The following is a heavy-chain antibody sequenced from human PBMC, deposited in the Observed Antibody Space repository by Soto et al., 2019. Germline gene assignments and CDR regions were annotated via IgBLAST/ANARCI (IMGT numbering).Heavy chain of an antibody. CDR2: ISYDGSNK. J-gene: IGHJ6*02. CDR3: ARVRSYGYSGMDV. Sequence: GGSLRLSCAAPGFTFSSYAMHWVRQAPGKGLEWVAVISYDGSNKYYADSVKGRFTISRDNSKNTLYLQMNSLRAEDTAVYYCARVRSYGYSGMDVWGQGTTVTVSS. D-gene: IGHD5-18*01. V-gene: IGHV3-30-3*01. CDR1: GFTFSSYA.